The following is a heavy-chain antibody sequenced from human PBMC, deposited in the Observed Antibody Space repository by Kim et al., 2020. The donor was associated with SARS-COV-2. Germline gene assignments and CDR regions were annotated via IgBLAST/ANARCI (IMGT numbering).Heavy chain of an antibody. V-gene: IGHV4-31*02. Sequence: YDPAIKRRDTISVDTSKKQVSLKLSSVTAADTAVYYCARASITMVRGVGYWGQGTLVTVSS. CDR3: ARASITMVRGVGY. D-gene: IGHD3-10*01. J-gene: IGHJ4*02.